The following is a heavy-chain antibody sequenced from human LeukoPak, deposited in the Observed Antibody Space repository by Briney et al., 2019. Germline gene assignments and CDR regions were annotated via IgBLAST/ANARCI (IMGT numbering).Heavy chain of an antibody. D-gene: IGHD6-19*01. CDR3: AGVRGIAVAGTASIYFDY. CDR2: IKEDGSEK. Sequence: PGGSLRLSCAASGFTFSSYWMSWVRQAPGKGLEWVANIKEDGSEKYYVDSVKGRFTISRDNAKNSLYLQMNSLRAEDTAVYYCAGVRGIAVAGTASIYFDYWGQGTLVTVSS. J-gene: IGHJ4*02. CDR1: GFTFSSYW. V-gene: IGHV3-7*01.